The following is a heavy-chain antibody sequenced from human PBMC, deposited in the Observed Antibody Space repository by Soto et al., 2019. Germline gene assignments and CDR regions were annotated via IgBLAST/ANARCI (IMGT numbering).Heavy chain of an antibody. J-gene: IGHJ4*02. D-gene: IGHD3-22*01. CDR3: ARMVVPTTYFDS. CDR2: INPNNGDT. V-gene: IGHV1-2*02. Sequence: GAPVKVSCNASGDTLTTSYLRWVSKAPGQGLEWLGWINPNNGDTNYAQKFRGRVTMTRYTSNNTVYMELTRLTSDDTAVYFCARMVVPTTYFDSWGQGTPVTVSS. CDR1: GDTLTTSY.